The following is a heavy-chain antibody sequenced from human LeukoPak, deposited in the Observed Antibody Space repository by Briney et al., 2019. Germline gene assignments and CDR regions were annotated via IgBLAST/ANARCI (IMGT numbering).Heavy chain of an antibody. D-gene: IGHD3-3*01. J-gene: IGHJ4*02. V-gene: IGHV3-7*01. Sequence: PGGSLRLSCAASGFTFSSYWMSWVRQAPVKGLEWVANIKQDGSEKYYVDSVKGRFTISRDNAKNSLYLQMNSLRAEDTAVYYCARGINVLRFLEWLLYFDYWGQGTLVTVSS. CDR2: IKQDGSEK. CDR3: ARGINVLRFLEWLLYFDY. CDR1: GFTFSSYW.